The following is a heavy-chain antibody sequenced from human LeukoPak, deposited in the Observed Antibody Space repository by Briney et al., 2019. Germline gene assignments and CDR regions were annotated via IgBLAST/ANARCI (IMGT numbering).Heavy chain of an antibody. V-gene: IGHV1-69*13. Sequence: GASVKVSCKASGGIFSSYAISWVRQAPGQGLEWMGGIIPIFGTANYAQKFQGRVTITADESTSTAYMELSSLRSEDTAVYYCARDWGYYDSSGYYYWQGFDYWGQGTLVTVSS. J-gene: IGHJ4*02. CDR3: ARDWGYYDSSGYYYWQGFDY. D-gene: IGHD3-22*01. CDR1: GGIFSSYA. CDR2: IIPIFGTA.